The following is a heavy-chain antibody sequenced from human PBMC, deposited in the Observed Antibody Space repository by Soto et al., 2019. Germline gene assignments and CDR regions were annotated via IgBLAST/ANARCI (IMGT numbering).Heavy chain of an antibody. J-gene: IGHJ5*02. CDR3: SIDCISRYYGSGSYGNWFDP. Sequence: SVKVSCKASGYTFTSYAMHWVRQAPGQRLEWMGRIIPILGIANDAQKFQGRVTITADKSTSTDYMELSSLRSEDTAVYYCSIDCISRYYGSGSYGNWFDPWGQGTLVTVSS. CDR1: GYTFTSYA. D-gene: IGHD3-10*01. CDR2: IIPILGIA. V-gene: IGHV1-69*04.